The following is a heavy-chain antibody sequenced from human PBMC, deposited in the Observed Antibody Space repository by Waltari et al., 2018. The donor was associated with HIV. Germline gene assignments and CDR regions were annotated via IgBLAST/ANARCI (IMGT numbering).Heavy chain of an antibody. CDR1: GGSLSGYY. CDR2: INHSGTT. CDR3: AYSYLTGSILHPF. D-gene: IGHD3-9*01. V-gene: IGHV4-34*01. Sequence: QEQLQQWGAGLLKPSETLSLTCAVYGGSLSGYYLTWVRQPPGKGLEWIGEINHSGTTNYNPSLKSRVTMSVDTSKRQFSLKLNSVTAADTAVYFCAYSYLTGSILHPFWGQGTLVTVSS. J-gene: IGHJ4*01.